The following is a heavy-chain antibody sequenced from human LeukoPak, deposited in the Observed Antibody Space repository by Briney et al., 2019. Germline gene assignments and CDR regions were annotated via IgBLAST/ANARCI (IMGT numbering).Heavy chain of an antibody. D-gene: IGHD3-22*01. J-gene: IGHJ4*02. V-gene: IGHV4-59*06. CDR3: ARALFGSGYYYFDY. CDR1: GGSISSYY. Sequence: SETLSLTCTVSGGSISSYYWSWIRQHPGKGLEWIGYIYYSGSTYYNPSLKSRVTISVDTSKNQFSLKLSSVTAADTAVYYCARALFGSGYYYFDYWGQGTLVTVSS. CDR2: IYYSGST.